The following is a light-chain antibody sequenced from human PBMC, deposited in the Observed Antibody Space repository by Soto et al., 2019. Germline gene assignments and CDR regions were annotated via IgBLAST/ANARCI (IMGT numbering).Light chain of an antibody. CDR1: QGISSH. V-gene: IGKV1-9*01. CDR2: AAS. J-gene: IGKJ5*01. Sequence: IQLTQSPSSLSASVGDRVTITCRASQGISSHLAWYQQRPGKAPKLLIFAASTLQSGVPSRFSGSGSGTDFTLTISSLQHEDFATYYCQHLNSYSSTFGQGKRLEIK. CDR3: QHLNSYSST.